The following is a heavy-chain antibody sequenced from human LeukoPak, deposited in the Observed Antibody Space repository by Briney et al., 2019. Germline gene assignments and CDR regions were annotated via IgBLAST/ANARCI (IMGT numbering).Heavy chain of an antibody. J-gene: IGHJ4*02. D-gene: IGHD4-23*01. CDR3: AKDYTTVVTSLFDY. CDR2: ISGSDSST. Sequence: GGSLRLSCAASGFTFSSYAMSWVRQAPGKGLEWVSAISGSDSSTYYADSVKGRFTISRDNSKNTLYLQMNSLRAEDTAVYYCAKDYTTVVTSLFDYWGQGTLVTVSS. CDR1: GFTFSSYA. V-gene: IGHV3-23*01.